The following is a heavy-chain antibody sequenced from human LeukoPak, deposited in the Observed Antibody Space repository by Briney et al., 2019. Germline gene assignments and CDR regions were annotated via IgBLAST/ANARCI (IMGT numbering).Heavy chain of an antibody. CDR1: GFTFSTFG. V-gene: IGHV3-21*06. CDR3: ARDSHTHYFDS. Sequence: PGVSLRLSCAASGFTFSTFGMNWVRQAPGKGLEWVSSISGSSSSIYYADSVKGRFTISRDNAKNSLYLQMNSLRAEDTAVYYCARDSHTHYFDSWGQGTLVTVSS. CDR2: ISGSSSSI. J-gene: IGHJ4*02. D-gene: IGHD2-15*01.